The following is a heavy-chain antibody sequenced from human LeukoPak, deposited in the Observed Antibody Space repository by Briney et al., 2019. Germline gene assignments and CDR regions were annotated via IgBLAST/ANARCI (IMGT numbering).Heavy chain of an antibody. D-gene: IGHD2-2*02. CDR2: INPHSGGT. V-gene: IGHV1-2*02. Sequence: ASVKVSCKASGYTFTSYYMHWVRQAPGQGLEWMGWINPHSGGTNYAQKFQGRVTMTRDTSISTAYLELSRLRPDDTAVYYCARAYCSSSNCYNFDYWGQGTLVTVSS. CDR3: ARAYCSSSNCYNFDY. J-gene: IGHJ4*02. CDR1: GYTFTSYY.